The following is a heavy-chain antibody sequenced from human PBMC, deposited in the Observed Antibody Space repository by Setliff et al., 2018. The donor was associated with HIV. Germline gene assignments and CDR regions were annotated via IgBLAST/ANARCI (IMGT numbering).Heavy chain of an antibody. V-gene: IGHV4-39*07. CDR2: ICYGGSVYGSGRT. Sequence: GDSISSNNSYWAWIRQSPGKGLEWIGCICYGGSVYGSGRTFFNPSLKSRVTNSVVASERHFSLKLTSMTAADTAVYYCARGAGCLGNDCDAYFGPWGQGILVTVSS. D-gene: IGHD2-21*01. CDR1: GDSISSNNSY. J-gene: IGHJ5*02. CDR3: ARGAGCLGNDCDAYFGP.